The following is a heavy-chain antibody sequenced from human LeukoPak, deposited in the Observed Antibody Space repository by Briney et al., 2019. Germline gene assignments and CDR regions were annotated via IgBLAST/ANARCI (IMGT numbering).Heavy chain of an antibody. CDR2: IYYSGST. CDR1: GGSISSYY. CDR3: ARDARGQGYDFWSGYLWYFDY. V-gene: IGHV4-59*01. J-gene: IGHJ4*02. Sequence: PSETLSLTCTVSGGSISSYYWSWIRQPPGKGLEWIGYIYYSGSTNYNPSLKSRVTISVDTSKNQFSLKLSSVTAADTAVYYCARDARGQGYDFWSGYLWYFDYWGQGTLVTVSS. D-gene: IGHD3-3*01.